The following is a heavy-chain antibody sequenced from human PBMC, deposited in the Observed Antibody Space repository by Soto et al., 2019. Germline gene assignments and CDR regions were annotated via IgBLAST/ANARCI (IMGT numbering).Heavy chain of an antibody. CDR3: ASLDTARIQIAGY. CDR1: GYSFTSYW. V-gene: IGHV5-51*01. Sequence: GESLKISCKGSGYSFTSYWIGWVRQMPGKGLEWMGIIYPGDSDTRYSPSFQGQVTISADKSISTAYLQWSSLTVEDTAIYYCASLDTARIQIAGYWGQGIQVTVSS. CDR2: IYPGDSDT. D-gene: IGHD5-18*01. J-gene: IGHJ4*02.